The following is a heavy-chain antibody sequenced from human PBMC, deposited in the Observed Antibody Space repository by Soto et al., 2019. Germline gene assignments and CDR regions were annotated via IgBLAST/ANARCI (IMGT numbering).Heavy chain of an antibody. CDR1: GFTFSSYA. D-gene: IGHD3-10*01. CDR2: ISGSGGST. CDR3: AKDREAPLFLLDY. V-gene: IGHV3-23*01. Sequence: LRLSCAASGFTFSSYAMGWVRQAPGKGLEWVSAISGSGGSTYYTNSVKGRFTISRDNSKNTLYLQMNSLRAEDTAVYYCAKDREAPLFLLDYWGQGTLVTVSS. J-gene: IGHJ4*02.